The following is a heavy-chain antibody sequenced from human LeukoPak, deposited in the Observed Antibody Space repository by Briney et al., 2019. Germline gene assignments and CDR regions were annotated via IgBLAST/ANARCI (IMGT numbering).Heavy chain of an antibody. CDR3: ARGHYYDSSGHDAFDI. J-gene: IGHJ3*02. Sequence: PSETLSLTCTVSGGSTSSYYWSWIRQPPGKGLEWIGYIYYSGSTNYNPSLKSRVTISVDTSKNQFSLKLSSVTAADTAVYYCARGHYYDSSGHDAFDIWGQGTMVTVSS. D-gene: IGHD3-22*01. CDR2: IYYSGST. V-gene: IGHV4-59*01. CDR1: GGSTSSYY.